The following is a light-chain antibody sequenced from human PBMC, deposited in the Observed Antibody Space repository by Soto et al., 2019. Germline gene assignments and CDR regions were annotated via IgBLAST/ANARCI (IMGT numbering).Light chain of an antibody. Sequence: EIVLTQSPGTLSLSPGERATLSCRASQSISSRYLAWYQQRPGQAPRLLIFGASSMATGIPDSFSGSGSGTDFTLTISRLEPEDFAVYYCQQSSSSPPEFTFGPGTKVDSK. V-gene: IGKV3-20*01. J-gene: IGKJ3*01. CDR3: QQSSSSPPEFT. CDR2: GAS. CDR1: QSISSRY.